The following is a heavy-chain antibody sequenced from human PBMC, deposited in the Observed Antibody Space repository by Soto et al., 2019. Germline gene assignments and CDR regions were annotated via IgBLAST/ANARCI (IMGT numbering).Heavy chain of an antibody. D-gene: IGHD5-12*01. CDR1: GFTFSSYG. CDR3: ARLNSGYDVTHFAY. CDR2: IWYDGSNK. Sequence: QVPLVESGGGVVQPGRSLRLSCAASGFTFSSYGMHWVRQAPGKGLEWVAVIWYDGSNKYYADSVKGRFTISRDNSNNTLYRQMNSLRAEDTAVYYCARLNSGYDVTHFAYWGQGTLVTVS. J-gene: IGHJ4*02. V-gene: IGHV3-33*01.